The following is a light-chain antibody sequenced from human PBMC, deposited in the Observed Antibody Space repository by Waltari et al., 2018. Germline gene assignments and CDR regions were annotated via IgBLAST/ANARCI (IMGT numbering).Light chain of an antibody. CDR1: KLGNKY. J-gene: IGLJ2*01. V-gene: IGLV3-1*01. CDR2: QDT. CDR3: QAWDSSTAVV. Sequence: SYELTQPPSVSVSPGQTASITCSGDKLGNKYASWYQQKPGQSPVLVIYQDTKRPSGIPGRFSSSNSGNTATLTISGTQAMDEADYYCQAWDSSTAVVFGGGAKLTVL.